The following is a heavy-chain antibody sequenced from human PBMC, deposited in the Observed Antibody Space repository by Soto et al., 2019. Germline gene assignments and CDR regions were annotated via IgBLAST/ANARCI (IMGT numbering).Heavy chain of an antibody. CDR2: IYSSGST. CDR1: GDSVSSDSYY. Sequence: PSETLSLTCTVSGDSVSSDSYYWTWIRQPPGKGLEWIGYIYSSGSTNYNPSLKSRVTISLDTSSNQFSLELTSVTAADTAIYYCARDIRGYSRAFDYWGQGTLVTSPQ. J-gene: IGHJ4*02. CDR3: ARDIRGYSRAFDY. D-gene: IGHD5-18*01. V-gene: IGHV4-61*01.